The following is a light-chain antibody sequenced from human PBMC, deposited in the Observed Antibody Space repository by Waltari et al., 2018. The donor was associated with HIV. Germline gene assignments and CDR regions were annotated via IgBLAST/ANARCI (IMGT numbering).Light chain of an antibody. CDR1: QTVTSTY. CDR2: GAS. CDR3: HQYGTSPQT. Sequence: EIVLTQSPRTLSLSPGERATLSCRASQTVTSTYLAWYQVKPGQAPRLLIDGASIRATGVPDRFSGSGSGTDFTLTIGRLEPEDFAVYYCHQYGTSPQTFGQGSKVEIK. J-gene: IGKJ2*01. V-gene: IGKV3-20*01.